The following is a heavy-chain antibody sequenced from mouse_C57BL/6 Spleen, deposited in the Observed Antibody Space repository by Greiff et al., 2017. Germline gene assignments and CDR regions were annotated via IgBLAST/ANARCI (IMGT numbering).Heavy chain of an antibody. CDR3: ARPYYGSSYGGCAY. D-gene: IGHD1-1*01. CDR1: GFTFSSYG. J-gene: IGHJ3*01. V-gene: IGHV5-6*01. Sequence: EVKLMESGGDLVKPGGSLKLSCAASGFTFSSYGLSWVRQTPDKRLEWVATISSGGSYTYYQDRVKGRFTISRDNAKNTLYLQMSSLKSEDTAMYYCARPYYGSSYGGCAYWGQGTLVTVSA. CDR2: ISSGGSYT.